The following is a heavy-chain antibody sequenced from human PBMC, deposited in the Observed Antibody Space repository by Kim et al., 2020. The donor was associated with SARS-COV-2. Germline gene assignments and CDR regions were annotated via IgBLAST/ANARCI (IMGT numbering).Heavy chain of an antibody. Sequence: GGSLRLSCAASGFAVITNYMSWVRQAPGKGLEWVAIIYTDGSTYYADSVKGRFTISRDNSKNTLYLQMNSLRAEDTAVYYCARDRYYYGSDNYYGVDVWGQGTAVTVSS. CDR2: IYTDGST. V-gene: IGHV3-53*01. D-gene: IGHD3-10*01. J-gene: IGHJ6*02. CDR1: GFAVITNY. CDR3: ARDRYYYGSDNYYGVDV.